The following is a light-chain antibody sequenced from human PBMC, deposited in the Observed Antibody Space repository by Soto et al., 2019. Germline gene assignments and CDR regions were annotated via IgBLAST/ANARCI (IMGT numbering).Light chain of an antibody. CDR3: QSYDSSLSGCV. V-gene: IGLV1-40*01. J-gene: IGLJ2*01. Sequence: QAVVTQPPSVSGAPGQRVTISCTGSSSNIGAGYDVHWYQQLPGTAPKLLIYGNSNRPSGVPDRFSGSKSGTSASLAITGLQAEDEAEYYCQSYDSSLSGCVFGGGTKLTVL. CDR1: SSNIGAGYD. CDR2: GNS.